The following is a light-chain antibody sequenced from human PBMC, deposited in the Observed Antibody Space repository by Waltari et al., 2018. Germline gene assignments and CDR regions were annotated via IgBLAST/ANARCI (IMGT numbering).Light chain of an antibody. J-gene: IGKJ4*01. CDR2: DAS. CDR1: ENINIF. Sequence: EIVLTQSTATLSLSPGERATLSCRASENINIFLAWYQQKPGQAPRLLISDASNRAAGVPARFSGSGSLTDFTLTISSLEPEDFGVYYCQQHTNWQSLSFGGGTRVEIK. V-gene: IGKV3D-11*02. CDR3: QQHTNWQSLS.